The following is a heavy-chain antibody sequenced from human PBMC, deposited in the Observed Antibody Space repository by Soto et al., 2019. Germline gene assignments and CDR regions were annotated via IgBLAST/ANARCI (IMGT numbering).Heavy chain of an antibody. CDR1: GFTFSSYA. CDR2: ISYDGSNK. J-gene: IGHJ4*02. D-gene: IGHD2-15*01. CDR3: ARVVGAATKPYYFDY. Sequence: GGSLRLSCAASGFTFSSYAMHWVRQAPGKGLEWVAVISYDGSNKYYADSVKGRFTISRDNSKNTLYLQMNSLRAEDTAVYYCARVVGAATKPYYFDYWGQGTLVTVSS. V-gene: IGHV3-30-3*01.